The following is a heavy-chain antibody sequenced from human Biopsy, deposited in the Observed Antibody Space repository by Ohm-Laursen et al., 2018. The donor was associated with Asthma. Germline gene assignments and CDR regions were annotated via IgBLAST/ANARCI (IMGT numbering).Heavy chain of an antibody. CDR1: GDILTSFV. CDR3: ARDFLFEHGSSWYYYCSGMDV. Sequence: ASVKVSCNAHGDILTSFVIKWVRKAPGQGLEWMGGVIPIYGTTHTAQKFQGRVTITADDSTSTAYMELTSLRSEDTAVYYCARDFLFEHGSSWYYYCSGMDVWGQGTTVTVSS. CDR2: VIPIYGTT. V-gene: IGHV1-69*13. D-gene: IGHD6-13*01. J-gene: IGHJ6*02.